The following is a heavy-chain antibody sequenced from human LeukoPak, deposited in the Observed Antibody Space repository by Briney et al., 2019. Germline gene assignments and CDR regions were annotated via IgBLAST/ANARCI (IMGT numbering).Heavy chain of an antibody. D-gene: IGHD4-17*01. CDR3: TTELFYGDYEGDQDYYYYYMDV. CDR2: IKSKTDGGTT. CDR1: GFTFSSYS. Sequence: PGGSLRLSCAASGFTFSSYSMNWVRQAPGKGLEWVGRIKSKTDGGTTDYAAPVKGRFTISRDDSKNTLYLQMNSLKTEDTAVYYCTTELFYGDYEGDQDYYYYYMDVWGKGTTVTVSS. V-gene: IGHV3-15*01. J-gene: IGHJ6*03.